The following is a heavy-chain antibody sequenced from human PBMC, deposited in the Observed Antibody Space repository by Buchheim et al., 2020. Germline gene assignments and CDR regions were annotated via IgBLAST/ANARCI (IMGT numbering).Heavy chain of an antibody. CDR1: GFTVSSNY. CDR2: IYSGGST. V-gene: IGHV3-66*01. Sequence: EVQLVESGGGLVQPGGSLRLSCAASGFTVSSNYMSWVRQAPGKGLEWVSVIYSGGSTYYADSVKGRFTISRDNSKNTLYLQMNSLRAEDTAVYYCAREGLWFGELSYYYYYGMDVWGQGTT. J-gene: IGHJ6*02. CDR3: AREGLWFGELSYYYYYGMDV. D-gene: IGHD3-10*01.